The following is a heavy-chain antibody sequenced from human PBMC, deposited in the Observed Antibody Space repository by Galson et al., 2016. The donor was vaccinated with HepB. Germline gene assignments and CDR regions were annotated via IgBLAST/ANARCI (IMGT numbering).Heavy chain of an antibody. CDR3: ARSKGGAPFYFDY. V-gene: IGHV2-70*01. Sequence: PALVKPTQTLSLTCTFSGFSLSTSGMCVSWIRQPPGKAPEWLALLDWDDDKHYRASVKTRVTISKDTSKNQVVLTMTNMDPVDTATYYCARSKGGAPFYFDYWGHGILVTVSS. CDR2: LDWDDDK. D-gene: IGHD3-16*01. CDR1: GFSLSTSGMC. J-gene: IGHJ4*01.